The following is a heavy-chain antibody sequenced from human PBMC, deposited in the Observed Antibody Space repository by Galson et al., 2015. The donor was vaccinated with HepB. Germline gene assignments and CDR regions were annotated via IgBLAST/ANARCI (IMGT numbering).Heavy chain of an antibody. CDR3: ARQRVVVVAATGLDYYYYYYGMDV. Sequence: QSGAEVKKPGESLRISCKGSGYSFTSYWISWVRQMPGKGLEWMGRIDPSDSYTNYSPSFQGHVTISADKSISTAYLQWSSLKASDTAMYYCARQRVVVVAATGLDYYYYYYGMDVWGQGTTVTVSS. D-gene: IGHD2-15*01. J-gene: IGHJ6*02. CDR2: IDPSDSYT. V-gene: IGHV5-10-1*01. CDR1: GYSFTSYW.